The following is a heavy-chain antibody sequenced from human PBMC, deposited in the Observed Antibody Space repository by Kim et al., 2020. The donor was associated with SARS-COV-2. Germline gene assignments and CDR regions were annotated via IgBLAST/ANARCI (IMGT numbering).Heavy chain of an antibody. CDR3: AREGVLLRAPYYGSGSPIDY. Sequence: SVKVSCKASGGTFSSYAISWVRQAPGQGLEWMGGIIPIFGTANYAQKFQGRVTITADESTSTAYMELSSLRSEDTAVYYCAREGVLLRAPYYGSGSPIDYWGQGTLVTVSS. D-gene: IGHD3-10*01. V-gene: IGHV1-69*13. CDR1: GGTFSSYA. J-gene: IGHJ4*02. CDR2: IIPIFGTA.